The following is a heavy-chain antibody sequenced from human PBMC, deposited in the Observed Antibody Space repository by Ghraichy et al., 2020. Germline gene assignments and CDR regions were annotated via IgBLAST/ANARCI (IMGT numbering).Heavy chain of an antibody. D-gene: IGHD1/OR15-1a*01. CDR1: GFIFSASN. Sequence: GESLNISCSGSGFIFSASNTNWVRQAPGKGLEWVSSITSRTGSIFYADSVKGRFTISRDNAKNSLYLQMDSLRAEDTGVYYCATYRNTFREFWGQGTLVTVSS. CDR2: ITSRTGSI. V-gene: IGHV3-21*03. J-gene: IGHJ4*02. CDR3: ATYRNTFREF.